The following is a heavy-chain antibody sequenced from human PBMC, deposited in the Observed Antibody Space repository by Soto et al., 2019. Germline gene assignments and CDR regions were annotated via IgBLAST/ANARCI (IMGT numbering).Heavy chain of an antibody. D-gene: IGHD5-12*01. CDR3: AKKNSKGKVATVYFDY. CDR1: GLTFSSYA. J-gene: IGHJ4*02. CDR2: ISGSGGST. Sequence: EVQLLESGGGLVQPGGSLRLSCAASGLTFSSYAMSWVRQAPGKGLEWVSAISGSGGSTYYADSVKGRFTISRDNSKNTLYLQMNSLRAEDTAVYYCAKKNSKGKVATVYFDYWGQGTLVTVSS. V-gene: IGHV3-23*01.